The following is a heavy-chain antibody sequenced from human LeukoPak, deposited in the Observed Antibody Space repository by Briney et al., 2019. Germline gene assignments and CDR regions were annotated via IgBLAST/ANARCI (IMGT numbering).Heavy chain of an antibody. D-gene: IGHD2-15*01. Sequence: GGSLRLSCAASGFTFSAHGMSWVRQAPGKGLEWVAGISGSSYNTYNADSVKGRFTISRDNAKNSLYLQMNSLRAEDTAVYYCARDSVVVAATQGNYYYYYYMDVWGKGTTVTVSS. CDR2: ISGSSYNT. V-gene: IGHV3-21*01. CDR1: GFTFSAHG. CDR3: ARDSVVVAATQGNYYYYYYMDV. J-gene: IGHJ6*03.